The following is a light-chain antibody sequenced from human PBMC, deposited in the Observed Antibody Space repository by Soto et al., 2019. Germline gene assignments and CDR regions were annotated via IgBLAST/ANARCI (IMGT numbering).Light chain of an antibody. CDR1: QDISSY. V-gene: IGKV1-9*01. CDR3: HQRYNWPRVT. Sequence: IQLTQSPSSLSASVGDRVTITCRASQDISSYLAWYQQKPGKAPKLLIYVASTLQSGVPSRFSGSGSGTDFTLTITSLEPEDFAVYFCHQRYNWPRVTFGQGTRLENK. J-gene: IGKJ5*01. CDR2: VAS.